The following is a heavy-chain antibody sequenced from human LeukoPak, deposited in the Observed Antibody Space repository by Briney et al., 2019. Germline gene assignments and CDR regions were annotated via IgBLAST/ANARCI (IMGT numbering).Heavy chain of an antibody. D-gene: IGHD5-24*01. J-gene: IGHJ4*02. CDR1: GFTFSSYW. CDR3: ARQGQDSYNSPDY. Sequence: GGSLRLSCAASGFTFSSYWIGWVRQMPGKGLEWMGIIYPGDSDTRYSPSFQGQVTISADKSISTAYLQWSSLKASDTAMYYCARQGQDSYNSPDYWGQGTLVTVSS. CDR2: IYPGDSDT. V-gene: IGHV5-51*01.